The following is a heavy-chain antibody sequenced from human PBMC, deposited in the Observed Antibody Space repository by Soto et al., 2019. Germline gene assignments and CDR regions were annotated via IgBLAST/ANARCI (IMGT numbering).Heavy chain of an antibody. CDR2: IYYSGST. V-gene: IGHV4-31*03. J-gene: IGHJ4*02. CDR3: ARVRYYDFWSMDY. CDR1: GGSISSGGYY. Sequence: SETLSLTCTVSGGSISSGGYYWSWIRQHPGKGLEWIGYIYYSGSTYYNPSLKSRVTISVDTSKNQFSLKLSSVTAADTAVYYCARVRYYDFWSMDYWGQGTLVTVSS. D-gene: IGHD3-3*01.